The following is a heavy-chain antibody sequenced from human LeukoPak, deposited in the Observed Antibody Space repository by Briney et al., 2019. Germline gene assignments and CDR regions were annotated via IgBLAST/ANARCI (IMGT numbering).Heavy chain of an antibody. V-gene: IGHV3-11*01. D-gene: IGHD2-21*02. CDR2: ISSSGSTI. Sequence: GGSLRLSCAASGFTFSDYYMSWIRQAPGKGLEWVSYISSSGSTIYYADSVKGRFTISRDNAKNSLYLQMNSLRAEDTAVYYCAKGVRSPRIFGGDCYFDYWGQGTLVTVSS. CDR3: AKGVRSPRIFGGDCYFDY. J-gene: IGHJ4*02. CDR1: GFTFSDYY.